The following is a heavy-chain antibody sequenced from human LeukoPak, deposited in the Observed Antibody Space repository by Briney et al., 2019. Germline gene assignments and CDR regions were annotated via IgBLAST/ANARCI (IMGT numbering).Heavy chain of an antibody. CDR1: GFIFNVYA. CDR3: TLNLIRYFDWLPSDY. V-gene: IGHV3-30*02. D-gene: IGHD3-9*01. J-gene: IGHJ4*02. CDR2: IRHDGSNK. Sequence: PGGSLRLSCAASGFIFNVYAFHWVRQAPGKGLEWVALIRHDGSNKYYADSVKGRFTIPRDTSKNTLYLQMNSLRAEDTAVYYCTLNLIRYFDWLPSDYWGQGTLVTVSS.